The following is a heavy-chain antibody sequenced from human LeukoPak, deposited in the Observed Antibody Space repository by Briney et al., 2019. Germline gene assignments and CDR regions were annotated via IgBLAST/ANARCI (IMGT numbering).Heavy chain of an antibody. Sequence: PGGSLRLSCAASGFTFRNYYMGWIRQAPGKGLEWLSYISSSGSDIYQADSVKGRFTISRDNAKNSLYLQMNSLRAEDTAVYYCARGFYGGNPPDTLDMWGQGTMVTVSS. V-gene: IGHV3-11*01. CDR3: ARGFYGGNPPDTLDM. CDR2: ISSSGSDI. D-gene: IGHD4-23*01. CDR1: GFTFRNYY. J-gene: IGHJ3*02.